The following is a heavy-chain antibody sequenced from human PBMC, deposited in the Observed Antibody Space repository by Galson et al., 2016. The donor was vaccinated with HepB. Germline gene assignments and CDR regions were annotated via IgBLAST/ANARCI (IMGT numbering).Heavy chain of an antibody. D-gene: IGHD4-23*01. V-gene: IGHV3-7*01. CDR3: ARVFGADYGGIWYSDL. J-gene: IGHJ2*01. Sequence: SLRLSCAVSGFILTNYWMTWVRQAPGKGLEGVAIIKEDGSEKYYVGSVEGRFTISRDNPKNSVYLQMTSLRAEDTALYYCARVFGADYGGIWYSDLWGRGTLVTVSS. CDR2: IKEDGSEK. CDR1: GFILTNYW.